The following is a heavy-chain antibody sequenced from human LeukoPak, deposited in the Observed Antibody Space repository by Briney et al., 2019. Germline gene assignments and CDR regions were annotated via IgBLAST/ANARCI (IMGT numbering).Heavy chain of an antibody. Sequence: ASVRVSCKASGYTFTDYYMHWVRQAPGQGLEWMGWINPNTGGTNYAQMFQGRVTMTRDTSISTAYMELPGLRYDDTAVYFCARKGGPRVNAFDIWGQGTMVTVSS. V-gene: IGHV1-2*02. CDR3: ARKGGPRVNAFDI. J-gene: IGHJ3*02. CDR2: INPNTGGT. CDR1: GYTFTDYY. D-gene: IGHD1-14*01.